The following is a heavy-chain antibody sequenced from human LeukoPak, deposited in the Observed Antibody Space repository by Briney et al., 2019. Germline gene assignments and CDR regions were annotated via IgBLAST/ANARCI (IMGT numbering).Heavy chain of an antibody. V-gene: IGHV1-58*01. CDR2: IAVGSGNT. D-gene: IGHD2-2*01. Sequence: SVKASCKASGFTFTSSAVQWVRQPRGQRLEWIGWIAVGSGNTNYAQKFQERVTITRDMSTSTAYMELSSLRSEDTAVYYCAAGRDIVVVPAAMRVPVSWFDPWGQGTLVTVSS. J-gene: IGHJ5*02. CDR1: GFTFTSSA. CDR3: AAGRDIVVVPAAMRVPVSWFDP.